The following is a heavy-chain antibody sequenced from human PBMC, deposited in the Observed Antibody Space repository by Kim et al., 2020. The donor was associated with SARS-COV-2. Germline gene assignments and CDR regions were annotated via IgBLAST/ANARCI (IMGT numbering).Heavy chain of an antibody. CDR2: IIPLYGTL. D-gene: IGHD3-22*01. J-gene: IGHJ5*02. CDR3: ARGSSGWIDP. CDR1: GGTFSNYA. V-gene: IGHV1-69*13. Sequence: SVKVSCTASGGTFSNYAISWVRQAPGQGLEWMGAIIPLYGTLNDAQKFQDRLKITADESTTTVYMELSSLTSADTAVYYCARGSSGWIDPWGQGTLVTVSS.